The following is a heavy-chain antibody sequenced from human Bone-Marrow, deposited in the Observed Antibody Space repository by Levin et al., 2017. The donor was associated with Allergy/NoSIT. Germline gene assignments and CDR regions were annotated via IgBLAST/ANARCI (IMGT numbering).Heavy chain of an antibody. D-gene: IGHD3-22*01. CDR1: GGYISTYY. J-gene: IGHJ3*02. CDR3: ARQLPYTYDRSGSYLGAFDI. Sequence: SETLSLTCNVSGGYISTYYWSWLRQSPGKGLEYIGYIHSTEGAKYNPSFESRVIISVDPSKEQFSLSLSSVTAADTAVYFCARQLPYTYDRSGSYLGAFDIWGQGTMVTVSS. CDR2: IHSTEGA. V-gene: IGHV4-59*08.